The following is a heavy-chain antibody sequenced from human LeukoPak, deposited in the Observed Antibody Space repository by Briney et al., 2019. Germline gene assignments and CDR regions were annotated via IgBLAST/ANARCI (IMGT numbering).Heavy chain of an antibody. CDR2: FDPEDGET. CDR1: VYTLNELS. CDR3: AAPTTYYYDRAFDY. V-gene: IGHV1-24*01. D-gene: IGHD3-22*01. Sequence: ASVKVSCKVSVYTLNELSMHWVRQAPGKGLEWMGGFDPEDGETIYAQKFQGRVTMTEDTSTDTAYMELSSLRSEDTAVYYCAAPTTYYYDRAFDYWGQETLVTVSS. J-gene: IGHJ4*02.